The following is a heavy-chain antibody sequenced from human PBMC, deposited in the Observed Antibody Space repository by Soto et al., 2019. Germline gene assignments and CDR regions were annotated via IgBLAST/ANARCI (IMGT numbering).Heavy chain of an antibody. J-gene: IGHJ6*02. CDR3: AKNPENYYYGMDV. Sequence: QVQLVQSGAEVKKPGSSVKVSCKASGGTFSSYAISWVRQAPGQGLEWMGGIIPIFGTADYAQKFQGRVTITADESTSTAYVALSSLRSEETAVYYCAKNPENYYYGMDVWGQGTTVTVSS. CDR2: IIPIFGTA. V-gene: IGHV1-69*12. CDR1: GGTFSSYA.